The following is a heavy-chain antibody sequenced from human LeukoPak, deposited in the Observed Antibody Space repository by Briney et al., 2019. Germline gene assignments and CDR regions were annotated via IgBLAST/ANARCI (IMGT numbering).Heavy chain of an antibody. D-gene: IGHD3-22*01. J-gene: IGHJ4*02. CDR3: ARGDNSSGYCYVGGYFDY. V-gene: IGHV1-2*02. CDR1: GYTFTGYY. CDR2: VNPNSGGT. Sequence: ASVKVSCKASGYTFTGYYMHWVRQAPGQGLEWMGWVNPNSGGTNYAQKFQGRVTMTRDTSISTAYMELSRLRSDDTAVYYCARGDNSSGYCYVGGYFDYWGQGTLVTVSS.